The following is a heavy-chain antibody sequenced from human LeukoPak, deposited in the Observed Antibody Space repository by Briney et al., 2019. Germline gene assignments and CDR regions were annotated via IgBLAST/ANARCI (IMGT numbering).Heavy chain of an antibody. V-gene: IGHV3-21*01. D-gene: IGHD4-17*01. J-gene: IGHJ4*02. Sequence: GSLRLSCAASGFTFSSYSMNWVRQAPGKGLEWVSSISSSSSYIYYADSVKGRFTISRDNAKNSLYLQMNSLRAEDTAVYYCAREKSHYGDYASDYWGQGTLVTVSS. CDR1: GFTFSSYS. CDR2: ISSSSSYI. CDR3: AREKSHYGDYASDY.